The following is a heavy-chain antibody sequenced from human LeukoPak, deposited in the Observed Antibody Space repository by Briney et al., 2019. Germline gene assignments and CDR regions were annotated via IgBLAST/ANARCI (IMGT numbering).Heavy chain of an antibody. CDR3: ARDRSGDLEFDY. CDR2: IYYSGST. J-gene: IGHJ4*02. CDR1: GGSISSSSYY. Sequence: SETLSLTCTVSGGSISSSSYYWGWIRRPPGKGLEWIGSIYYSGSTYHNPSLKSRVTISVDTSKNQFSLQLNSVTPEDTAVYYCARDRSGDLEFDYWGQGTLVTVSS. D-gene: IGHD7-27*01. V-gene: IGHV4-39*07.